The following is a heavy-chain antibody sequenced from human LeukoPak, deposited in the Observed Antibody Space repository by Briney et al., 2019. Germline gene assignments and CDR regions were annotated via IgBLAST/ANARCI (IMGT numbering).Heavy chain of an antibody. J-gene: IGHJ4*02. D-gene: IGHD2-15*01. CDR2: IIPIFGTA. Sequence: SVKVTXKASGGTFSSYAISWVRQAPGQGLEWMGGIIPIFGTANYAQKFQGRVTITTDESTSTAYMELSSLRSEDTAVYYCARVSHKGLVVVADDYWGQGTLVTVSS. CDR1: GGTFSSYA. V-gene: IGHV1-69*05. CDR3: ARVSHKGLVVVADDY.